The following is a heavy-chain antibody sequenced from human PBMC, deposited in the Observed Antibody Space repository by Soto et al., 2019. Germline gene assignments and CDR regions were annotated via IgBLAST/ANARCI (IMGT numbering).Heavy chain of an antibody. V-gene: IGHV1-3*01. CDR2: INAGNGNT. CDR3: ARCYYDSSGYYTLDY. D-gene: IGHD3-22*01. CDR1: VYTFTIYA. Sequence: KVACKASVYTFTIYAMHWVRQAPGQRLEWMGWINAGNGNTKYSQKFQGRVTITRDTSASTAYMELSSLRSEDTAVYYCARCYYDSSGYYTLDYWVQGTLVTVSS. J-gene: IGHJ4*02.